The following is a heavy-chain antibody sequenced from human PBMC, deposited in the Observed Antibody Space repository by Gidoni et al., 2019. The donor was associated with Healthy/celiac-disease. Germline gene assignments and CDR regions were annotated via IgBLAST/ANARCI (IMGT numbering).Heavy chain of an antibody. CDR1: GGSISSYY. Sequence: QVQLQESGPGLVKPSETLPLTCTVSGGSISSYYWSWIRQPPGKGLEWIGYIYYSGSTNYNPSLKSRVTISVDTSKNQFSLKLSSVTAADTAVYYCARAVPHFDYWGQGTLVTVSS. CDR3: ARAVPHFDY. V-gene: IGHV4-59*01. J-gene: IGHJ4*02. CDR2: IYYSGST.